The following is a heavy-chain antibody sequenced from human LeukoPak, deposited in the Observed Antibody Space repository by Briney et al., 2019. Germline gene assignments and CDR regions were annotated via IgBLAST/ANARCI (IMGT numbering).Heavy chain of an antibody. CDR1: GFTFSSHW. J-gene: IGHJ4*02. CDR2: IVQDGSQK. CDR3: ARNEKWGRDY. V-gene: IGHV3-7*03. Sequence: GGSLRLSRVASGFTFSSHWMSWVRQAPGKGLEWVANIVQDGSQKYYVDSVKGRFTISRDNGKNSLYLQMNSLRAEDTAVYYCARNEKWGRDYWGQGTLVTVSS. D-gene: IGHD1-26*01.